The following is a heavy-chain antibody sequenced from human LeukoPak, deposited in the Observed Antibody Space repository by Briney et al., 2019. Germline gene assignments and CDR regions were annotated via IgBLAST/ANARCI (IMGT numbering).Heavy chain of an antibody. J-gene: IGHJ6*02. CDR3: ARDSATTLGSYYYGLDV. D-gene: IGHD5-12*01. CDR1: GGSISSNNW. Sequence: PSETLSLTCSVSGGSISSNNWWTWVRQPPGQGLEWIGEIYHSGNTNYNPSLKSRVTISVDKSNNHFSLKMNSVTAADTAVYYCARDSATTLGSYYYGLDVWGQGTTVTVSS. CDR2: IYHSGNT. V-gene: IGHV4-4*02.